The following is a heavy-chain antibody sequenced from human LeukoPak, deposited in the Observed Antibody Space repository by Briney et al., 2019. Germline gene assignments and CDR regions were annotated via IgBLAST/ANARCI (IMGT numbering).Heavy chain of an antibody. CDR1: GGTFSIYA. CDR3: ARGRWYSSSPDWFDP. D-gene: IGHD6-6*01. Sequence: SVKVSCKPSGGTFSIYAISWVTHAPGQGLECMGGIIPIFGTATSTKKFQGRVTITKDESTSTAYMEMRSLRSEDTAVYYCARGRWYSSSPDWFDPWGQGTLVTVSS. J-gene: IGHJ5*02. CDR2: IIPIFGTA. V-gene: IGHV1-69*05.